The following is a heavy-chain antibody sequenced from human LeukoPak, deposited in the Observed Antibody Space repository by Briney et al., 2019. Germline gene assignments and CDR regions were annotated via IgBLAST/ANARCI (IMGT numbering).Heavy chain of an antibody. CDR3: ARARAAAGTLFDY. V-gene: IGHV1-69*06. Sequence: SVKVSCKASGGTFSSYAISWVRQAPGQGLEWMGGIIPIFGTANYAQKFQGRVTITADKSTSTAHMELSSLRSEDTAVYYCARARAAAGTLFDYWGQGTLVTVSS. CDR1: GGTFSSYA. D-gene: IGHD6-13*01. CDR2: IIPIFGTA. J-gene: IGHJ4*02.